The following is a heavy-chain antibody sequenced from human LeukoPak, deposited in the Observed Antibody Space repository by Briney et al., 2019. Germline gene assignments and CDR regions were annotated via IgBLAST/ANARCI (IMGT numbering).Heavy chain of an antibody. CDR2: INPSGGST. D-gene: IGHD3-22*01. J-gene: IGHJ4*02. CDR3: ARVGYYYDSSGYYYIDY. Sequence: ASVKVSCKASGYTFTSYYMHWVRQAPGQGLEWMGIINPSGGSTSYAQKFQGRVTMTRDTSTSTVYMELSSLRSEDTAVYYCARVGYYYDSSGYYYIDYWGQGTLVTVSS. CDR1: GYTFTSYY. V-gene: IGHV1-46*01.